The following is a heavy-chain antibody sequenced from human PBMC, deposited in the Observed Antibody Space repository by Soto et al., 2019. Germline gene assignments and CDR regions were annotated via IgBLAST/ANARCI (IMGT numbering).Heavy chain of an antibody. V-gene: IGHV6-1*01. CDR2: TYYRSRWYS. Sequence: TLSLTCVGSGDTVSSNSVAWNWVRQSPSRGLEWLGRTYYRSRWYSDYAVSVRSRIDINADTSKNQVSLQLNSVTPEDTAVYYCARSEEDSDYYYYGMDVWGQGTTVTVSS. CDR1: GDTVSSNSVA. CDR3: ARSEEDSDYYYYGMDV. J-gene: IGHJ6*02. D-gene: IGHD2-15*01.